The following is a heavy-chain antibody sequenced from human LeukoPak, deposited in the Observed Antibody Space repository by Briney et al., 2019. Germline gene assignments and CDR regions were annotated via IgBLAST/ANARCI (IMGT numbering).Heavy chain of an antibody. J-gene: IGHJ4*02. V-gene: IGHV4-59*01. CDR2: IYYSGST. Sequence: SETLSLTCTVSGGSISSYYWSWIRQPPGKGLEWIGYIYYSGSTNYNPSLKSRVTISVDTSKNQFSLELSSVTAADTAVYYCARGITIFGVVGPYYFDYWGQGTLVTVSS. D-gene: IGHD3-3*01. CDR1: GGSISSYY. CDR3: ARGITIFGVVGPYYFDY.